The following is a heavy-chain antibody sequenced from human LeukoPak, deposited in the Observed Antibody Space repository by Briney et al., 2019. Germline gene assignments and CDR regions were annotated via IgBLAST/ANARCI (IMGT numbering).Heavy chain of an antibody. V-gene: IGHV4-59*01. J-gene: IGHJ4*02. CDR2: IYYSGST. CDR3: ARSGDCSGGSCLTYYFDY. D-gene: IGHD2-15*01. Sequence: SETLSLTCTVSGGSISSYYWSWIRQPPGKGLEWIGYIYYSGSTNYNPSLKSRVTISVDTSKNQFSLKLSSVTAADTAVYYCARSGDCSGGSCLTYYFDYWGQGTLVTVSS. CDR1: GGSISSYY.